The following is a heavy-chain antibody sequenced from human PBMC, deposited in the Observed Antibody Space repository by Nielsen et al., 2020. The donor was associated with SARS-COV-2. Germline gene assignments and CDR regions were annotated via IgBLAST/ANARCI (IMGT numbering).Heavy chain of an antibody. D-gene: IGHD6-13*01. CDR1: GGSVSSGTYY. V-gene: IGHV4-61*01. Sequence: SETLSLTCTVSGGSVSSGTYYWSWIRQPPGKGLEWIGYISYSGSTNYNPSLKSRVTILLDTSKNQFSLKLNSVTAADTAVYYCARVSSSIWAGYPFDYWGQGTLVTVSS. CDR2: ISYSGST. CDR3: ARVSSSIWAGYPFDY. J-gene: IGHJ4*02.